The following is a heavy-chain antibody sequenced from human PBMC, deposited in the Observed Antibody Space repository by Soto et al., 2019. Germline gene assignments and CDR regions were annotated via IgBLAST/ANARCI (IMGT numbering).Heavy chain of an antibody. Sequence: PGGSLRLSCAASGFTFSSYAMHWVRQAPGKGLEWVAVISYDGSNKYYADSVKGRFTISRDNSKNTLYLQMNSLRAEDTAVYYCARDALWGTAMDVWYFDLWGRGTLVTVSS. CDR2: ISYDGSNK. D-gene: IGHD5-18*01. V-gene: IGHV3-30-3*01. CDR1: GFTFSSYA. CDR3: ARDALWGTAMDVWYFDL. J-gene: IGHJ2*01.